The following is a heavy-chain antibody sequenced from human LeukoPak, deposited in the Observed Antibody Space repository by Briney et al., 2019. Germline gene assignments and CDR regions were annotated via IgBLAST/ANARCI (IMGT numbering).Heavy chain of an antibody. CDR1: GASISSSNW. V-gene: IGHV4-4*02. CDR2: IYHSGST. Sequence: PSGTLSLTCAVSGASISSSNWLSWVRQPPGKGLEWIGEIYHSGSTNYNPSLKSRVTISVDTSKNQFSLKLSSVTAADTAVYYCARVGALGYYDSSGYYPTENWGQGTLVTVSS. D-gene: IGHD3-22*01. CDR3: ARVGALGYYDSSGYYPTEN. J-gene: IGHJ4*02.